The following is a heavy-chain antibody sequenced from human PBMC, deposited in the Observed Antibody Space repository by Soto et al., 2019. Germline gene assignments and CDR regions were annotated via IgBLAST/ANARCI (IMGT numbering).Heavy chain of an antibody. CDR2: ISSNGGST. V-gene: IGHV3-64D*06. J-gene: IGHJ5*02. CDR1: GFTFSSYA. D-gene: IGHD5-18*01. Sequence: GGSLRLSCSASGFTFSSYAMHWVRQAPGKGLEYVSAISSNGGSTYYADSVKGRFTISRDNSKNTLYLQMSSLRAEDTDVYYCVKEGWRWLQLNWFDPWGQGTLVTVSS. CDR3: VKEGWRWLQLNWFDP.